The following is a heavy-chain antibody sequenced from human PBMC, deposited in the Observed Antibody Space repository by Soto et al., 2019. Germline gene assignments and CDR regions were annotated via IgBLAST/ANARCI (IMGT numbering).Heavy chain of an antibody. CDR3: ARVPVVTAIFFDY. J-gene: IGHJ4*02. V-gene: IGHV4-30-4*01. D-gene: IGHD2-21*02. Sequence: QVQLQESGPGLVKPSQTLSLTCTVSGGSISSGDYCWSWIRQPPGKGLEWIGYIYYSGSTYYNPSLKSRVTISVDTSKNQFSLKLSSVTAADTAVYYCARVPVVTAIFFDYWGQGTLVTVSS. CDR1: GGSISSGDYC. CDR2: IYYSGST.